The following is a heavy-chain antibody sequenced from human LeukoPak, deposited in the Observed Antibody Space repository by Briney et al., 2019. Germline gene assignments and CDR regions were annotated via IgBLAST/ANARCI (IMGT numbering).Heavy chain of an antibody. V-gene: IGHV3-7*01. J-gene: IGHJ4*02. D-gene: IGHD1-26*01. CDR1: GFSIRTYW. CDR2: INQDGSEK. CDR3: AREIGGPSDY. Sequence: GGSLRLSCAAAGFSIRTYWMSWVRQAPGKGLEWVANINQDGSEKYYVDSVEGQFTISRDNVKNSLYLQMNSLRAEDTAVYHCAREIGGPSDYWGQGTLVTVSS.